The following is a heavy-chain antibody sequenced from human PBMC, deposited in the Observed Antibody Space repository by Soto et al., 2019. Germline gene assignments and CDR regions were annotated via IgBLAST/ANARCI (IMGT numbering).Heavy chain of an antibody. D-gene: IGHD1-26*01. Sequence: QVQLVQSGAEVKKPGSSVRVSCRTSGGTFKKYGFSWVRQAPGQGLEWMGGIIPMYGIANYGQIFQGRLTITAAESTNTVYMDLTSLNSEDPAVYYCAGEVGGTGLHLWGQRTEVNVSS. CDR3: AGEVGGTGLHL. CDR2: IIPMYGIA. J-gene: IGHJ5*02. V-gene: IGHV1-69*12. CDR1: GGTFKKYG.